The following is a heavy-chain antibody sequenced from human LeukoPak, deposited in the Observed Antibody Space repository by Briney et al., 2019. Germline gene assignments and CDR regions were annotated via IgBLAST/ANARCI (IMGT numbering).Heavy chain of an antibody. CDR3: AKLLKIQHRGLMLPQPFDY. CDR1: GFTLTDFA. J-gene: IGHJ4*02. V-gene: IGHV3-23*01. CDR2: IGTGEGDI. Sequence: PGESLRLSCAASGFTLTDFAMTWVRQAPGRGLEWVSTIGTGEGDIFYADSVKGRFTISRDNSKNTLYLQMNSLRAEDTAVYYCAKLLKIQHRGLMLPQPFDYWGQGTLVTVSS. D-gene: IGHD1-14*01.